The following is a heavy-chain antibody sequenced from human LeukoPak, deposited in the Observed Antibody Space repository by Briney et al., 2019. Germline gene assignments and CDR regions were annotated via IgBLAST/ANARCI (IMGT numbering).Heavy chain of an antibody. CDR3: ARHTRGVDRALVQDAFAI. Sequence: GESLKISCKGSGYRFTDYWIGWVRQMPGKGLECMGIIYPDDSDIRYSPSFQGQVTISADKSVSTAYLQWSSLKASDTAMYYCARHTRGVDRALVQDAFAILGQGTTVTVSS. CDR2: IYPDDSDI. V-gene: IGHV5-51*01. J-gene: IGHJ3*02. CDR1: GYRFTDYW. D-gene: IGHD5-18*01.